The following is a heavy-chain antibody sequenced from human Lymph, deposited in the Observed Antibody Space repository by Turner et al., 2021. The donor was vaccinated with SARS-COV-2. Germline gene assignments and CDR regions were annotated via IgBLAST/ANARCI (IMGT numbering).Heavy chain of an antibody. D-gene: IGHD5-12*01. CDR2: ISYDGSNK. Sequence: QVQLVESGGGVVQPGRSLGPSCAASGLTFGGYAMPWVRQAPGKELEWVALISYDGSNKYYADSVKGRFTISRDNSKNTLLLQMNSLRAEDTAVFYCARDLGGYTDYWGQGTLVTVSS. CDR1: GLTFGGYA. J-gene: IGHJ4*02. V-gene: IGHV3-30-3*01. CDR3: ARDLGGYTDY.